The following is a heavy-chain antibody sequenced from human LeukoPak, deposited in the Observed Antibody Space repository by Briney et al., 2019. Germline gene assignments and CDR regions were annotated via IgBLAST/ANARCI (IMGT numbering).Heavy chain of an antibody. J-gene: IGHJ3*02. CDR3: ARDQISINALDI. CDR2: ISHTGST. V-gene: IGHV4-59*11. Sequence: SETLSLTCTVSGASINGHYWSWVRQSPEKGLEWIGYISHTGSTNYNPFLKSRVTMSVDTSKKQFSLKLSSVTAADTAIYYCARDQISINALDIWGQGTLVTVSS. D-gene: IGHD3-10*01. CDR1: GASINGHY.